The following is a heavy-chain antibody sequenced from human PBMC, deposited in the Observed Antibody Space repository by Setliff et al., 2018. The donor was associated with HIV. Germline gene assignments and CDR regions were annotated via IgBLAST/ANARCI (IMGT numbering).Heavy chain of an antibody. Sequence: PSETLSLTCTVSAYSIRNGYYWGWIRQSPGKGLEWIGTLYYDGNTYYNPSLKSRVTMSVDTSKNQFSPNLSSVTAADTAVYYCARETIRSGHPSEAGFDFWGQGALVTVSS. D-gene: IGHD6-19*01. CDR2: LYYDGNT. CDR1: AYSIRNGYY. J-gene: IGHJ4*02. V-gene: IGHV4-38-2*02. CDR3: ARETIRSGHPSEAGFDF.